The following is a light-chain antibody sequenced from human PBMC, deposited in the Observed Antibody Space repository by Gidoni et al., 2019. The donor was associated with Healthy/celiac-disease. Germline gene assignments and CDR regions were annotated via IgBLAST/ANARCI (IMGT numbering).Light chain of an antibody. CDR3: NSRDSSGNPYV. J-gene: IGLJ1*01. CDR2: GKN. V-gene: IGLV3-19*01. CDR1: SLRTYY. Sequence: SSELTQDPAVSVALRQTVTLTCQRDSLRTYYASWYQQKPGQDPILVIYGKNNRPSGIPDRFSGSSSGNTASLTITGAQAEDEADYYCNSRDSSGNPYVFGTGTKVTVL.